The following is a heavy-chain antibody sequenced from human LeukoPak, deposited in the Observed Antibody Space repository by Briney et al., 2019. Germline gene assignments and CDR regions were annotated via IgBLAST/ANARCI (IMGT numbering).Heavy chain of an antibody. Sequence: ESGPTLVKPTQTLTLTCSFSGFSLSTREEAVGWVRQPPGKPLEWLALTYWSGGEHGTPSLKDRLTITKDASRSQVVLTVTNMDPVDTATYYCAHRRLGYFDYWGQGALVTVSS. D-gene: IGHD6-13*01. J-gene: IGHJ4*02. V-gene: IGHV2-5*01. CDR2: TYWSGGE. CDR3: AHRRLGYFDY. CDR1: GFSLSTREEA.